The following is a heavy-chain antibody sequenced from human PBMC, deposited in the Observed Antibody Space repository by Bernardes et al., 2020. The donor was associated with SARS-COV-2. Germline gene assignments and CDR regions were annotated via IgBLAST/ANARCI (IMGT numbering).Heavy chain of an antibody. CDR2: ISAYYGTT. CDR3: ATGVDYSYGFGSGYYDL. J-gene: IGHJ2*01. Sequence: ASVKVSCKASGYTFTSYGISWVRQAPGHGLEWMGWISAYYGTTDYAEKFQGRVTMTTDTSTSTAYMELRSLRSDDTAVYFCATGVDYSYGFGSGYYDLWGRGTLVTVSS. V-gene: IGHV1-18*01. CDR1: GYTFTSYG. D-gene: IGHD5-18*01.